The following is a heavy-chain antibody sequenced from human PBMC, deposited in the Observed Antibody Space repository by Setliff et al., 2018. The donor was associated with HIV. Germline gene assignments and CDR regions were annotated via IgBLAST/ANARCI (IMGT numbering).Heavy chain of an antibody. J-gene: IGHJ2*01. CDR3: ARGWGAERWLQLDPRYFDL. Sequence: ASVKVSCKASGYTFTSYEINWVRQATGQGLEWMGWMNPNSGNTGYAQKFQGRVTMTRNTSISTAYMELSSLRSEDTAVYYCARGWGAERWLQLDPRYFDLWGRGTLVTSPQ. D-gene: IGHD5-12*01. CDR2: MNPNSGNT. V-gene: IGHV1-8*02. CDR1: GYTFTSYE.